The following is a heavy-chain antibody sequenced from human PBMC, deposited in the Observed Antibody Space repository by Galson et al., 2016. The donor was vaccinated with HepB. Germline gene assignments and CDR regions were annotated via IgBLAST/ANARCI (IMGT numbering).Heavy chain of an antibody. Sequence: SLRLSCAASGFTFSSYAMSWVRQAPGKGLEWVSGISGSGGSTFYADSVKGRFTISRDNSRNTLSLQMNSLRIEDTAVYYCVQGSTAPAVWGRGTTVTVSP. CDR2: ISGSGGST. CDR1: GFTFSSYA. V-gene: IGHV3-23*01. J-gene: IGHJ6*04. CDR3: VQGSTAPAV. D-gene: IGHD1-26*01.